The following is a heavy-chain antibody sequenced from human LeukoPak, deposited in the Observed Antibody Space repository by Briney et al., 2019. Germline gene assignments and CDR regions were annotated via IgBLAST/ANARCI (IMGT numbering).Heavy chain of an antibody. CDR1: GGSISSYY. D-gene: IGHD3-9*01. CDR3: ARVGSLRYFDWLYSDAFDI. CDR2: IYYSGST. J-gene: IGHJ3*02. V-gene: IGHV4-59*01. Sequence: SETLSLTCTVSGGSISSYYWSWIRQPPGKGLEWIGYIYYSGSTNYNPSLKSRVTISVDTSKNQFSLKLSSVTAADTAVYYCARVGSLRYFDWLYSDAFDIWGQGTMVTVSS.